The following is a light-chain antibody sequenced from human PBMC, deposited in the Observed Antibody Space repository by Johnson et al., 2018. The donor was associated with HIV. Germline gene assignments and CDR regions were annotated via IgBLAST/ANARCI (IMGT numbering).Light chain of an antibody. CDR3: GTGDSSLRTAF. CDR1: TSNIGTNT. J-gene: IGLJ1*01. V-gene: IGLV1-51*01. Sequence: QSVLTQPPSASGTPGQWVSISCSGNTSNIGTNTVNWYQQVPGTAHKLLIYDNNKRPSGIPDRFSGSKSGPSATLGITALQTADEADYYCGTGDSSLRTAFFGTGTKVTVL. CDR2: DNN.